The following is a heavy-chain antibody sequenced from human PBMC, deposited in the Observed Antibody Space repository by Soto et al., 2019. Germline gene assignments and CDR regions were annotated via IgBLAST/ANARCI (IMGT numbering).Heavy chain of an antibody. J-gene: IGHJ6*02. CDR3: AKDHYGSAIYGMDV. CDR1: GFRFEDYA. V-gene: IGHV3-9*01. CDR2: IAWNSDII. D-gene: IGHD3-10*01. Sequence: EVQLVESGGGLVQPGRALRLSCAATGFRFEDYAMHWVRQAPGKGLEWVSGIAWNSDIIGYADSVKGRFTISRDNGKNSLYLQMNSLRPEDTALYYCAKDHYGSAIYGMDVWGQGTTVTVSS.